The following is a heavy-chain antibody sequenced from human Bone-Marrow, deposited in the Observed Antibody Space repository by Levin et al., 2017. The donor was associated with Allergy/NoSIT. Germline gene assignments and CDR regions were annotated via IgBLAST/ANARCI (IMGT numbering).Heavy chain of an antibody. CDR3: ATGDSDFDH. V-gene: IGHV4-4*07. D-gene: IGHD2-21*02. CDR1: GGSISDFY. Sequence: SETLSLTCTVSGGSISDFYWSWIRQPAGKGLEWIGRIYIIGTTDYNPFLKSRVTMSVDRYKNQFSLKLNSVTAADTAVYYCATGDSDFDHWGQGTLVTVSS. J-gene: IGHJ4*02. CDR2: IYIIGTT.